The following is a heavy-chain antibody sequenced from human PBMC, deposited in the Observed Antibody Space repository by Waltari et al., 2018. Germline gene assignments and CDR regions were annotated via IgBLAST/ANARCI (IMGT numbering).Heavy chain of an antibody. CDR3: AKGELREDY. D-gene: IGHD1-26*01. Sequence: QVQLQESGPGLVKPSETLSLPCAVPGYSISRGYYWGWIRQPPGKGLEWIGSIYHSGSTYYNPSLKSRVTISVDTSKNQFSLKLSSVTAADTAVYYCAKGELREDYWGQGTLVTVSS. CDR2: IYHSGST. CDR1: GYSISRGYY. V-gene: IGHV4-38-2*01. J-gene: IGHJ4*02.